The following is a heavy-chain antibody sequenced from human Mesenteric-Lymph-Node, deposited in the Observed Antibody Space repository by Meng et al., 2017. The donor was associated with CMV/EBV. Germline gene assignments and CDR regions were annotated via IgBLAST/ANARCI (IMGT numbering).Heavy chain of an antibody. CDR3: ARVSRLGYCSSTSCYYGAFDI. CDR2: INPNSGGT. D-gene: IGHD2-2*01. V-gene: IGHV1-2*02. Sequence: ASVKVSCKASGYTFTGYYMHWVRQAPGQGLEWMGWINPNSGGTNYAQKFQGRVTMTRDTSISTAYMELSRLRSDDTAVYYCARVSRLGYCSSTSCYYGAFDIWGQGTMVT. CDR1: GYTFTGYY. J-gene: IGHJ3*02.